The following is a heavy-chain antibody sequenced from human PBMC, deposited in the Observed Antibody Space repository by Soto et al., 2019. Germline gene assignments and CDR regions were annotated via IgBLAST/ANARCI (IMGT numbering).Heavy chain of an antibody. CDR2: VHYTGST. Sequence: PSETLSLTCTVSGGSITNFYWRWIRQPPGKGLEWIGYVHYTGSTNYNPSLESRITMSADTSKNQVSLKLTSVTAADTAVYFCAREFYYTGFFNYWGQGALVTVSS. V-gene: IGHV4-59*01. D-gene: IGHD3-10*01. CDR1: GGSITNFY. J-gene: IGHJ4*02. CDR3: AREFYYTGFFNY.